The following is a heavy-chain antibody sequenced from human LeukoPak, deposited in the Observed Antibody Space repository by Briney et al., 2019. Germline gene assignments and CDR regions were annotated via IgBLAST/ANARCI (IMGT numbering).Heavy chain of an antibody. J-gene: IGHJ4*02. Sequence: GGSLRLSCAASGFTFSGFSMNWIRQAPGKGLEWVSLISSSSSHAFYADSVKGRFTISRDNAENSLYLQMNSLRVEDTAVYYCARGTTPSYGFPRNWGQGTLATVSS. CDR2: ISSSSSHA. V-gene: IGHV3-21*01. CDR3: ARGTTPSYGFPRN. CDR1: GFTFSGFS. D-gene: IGHD1-1*01.